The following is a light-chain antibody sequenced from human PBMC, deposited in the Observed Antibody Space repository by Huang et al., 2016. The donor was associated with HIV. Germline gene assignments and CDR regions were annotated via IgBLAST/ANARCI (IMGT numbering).Light chain of an antibody. CDR2: DAS. CDR1: QSVSSY. J-gene: IGKJ4*01. CDR3: QQRSNWPPT. V-gene: IGKV3-11*01. Sequence: EIVLTQSPATLSSSPGERATLSCRASQSVSSYLALYQQKPGQAPRLLIYDASNRATGIPARFSGSGSGTDFTLTISRLEPEDFAAYYCQQRSNWPPTFGGGTKVEIK.